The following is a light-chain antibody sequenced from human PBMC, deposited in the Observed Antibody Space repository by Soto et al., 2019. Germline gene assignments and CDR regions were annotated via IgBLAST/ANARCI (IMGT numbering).Light chain of an antibody. V-gene: IGLV1-44*01. CDR1: LSNIGKAT. CDR3: STWEDSLTGGV. CDR2: NDD. J-gene: IGLJ3*02. Sequence: QSVMTQPPSVSGTPGLRVNISCSGCLSNIGKATVPWYQQLPGTAPKLLMFNDDNRPSGVPDRFSGSSYGTSASLAISGLQSDDEAFYFCSTWEDSLTGGVFGGGTKLTVL.